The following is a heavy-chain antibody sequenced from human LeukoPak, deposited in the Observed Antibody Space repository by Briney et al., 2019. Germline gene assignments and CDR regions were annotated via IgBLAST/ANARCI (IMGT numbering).Heavy chain of an antibody. CDR3: ARVSATVAVKY. Sequence: SETLSLTCAVYGGSFSGYYWSWIRQPPGKGLEWIGEINHSGSTNYNPSLKSRVTISVDTSKNQFSLKLSSVTAADTAVYYCARVSATVAVKYWGQGILVTISS. J-gene: IGHJ4*02. V-gene: IGHV4-34*01. D-gene: IGHD4-11*01. CDR2: INHSGST. CDR1: GGSFSGYY.